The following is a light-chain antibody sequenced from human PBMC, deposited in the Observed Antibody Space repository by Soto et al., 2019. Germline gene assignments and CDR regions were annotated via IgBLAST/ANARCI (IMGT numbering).Light chain of an antibody. J-gene: IGKJ1*01. CDR3: QQSYSAPWT. CDR1: QTITRY. CDR2: TAS. V-gene: IGKV1-39*01. Sequence: DVPLTQSPSSLSASVGDTVSITCRASQTITRYLNWYQQEPGKAPKLLIYTASSLQSGVPSRFSGAGVGTDFTLTIRSLQPEDSATYYCQQSYSAPWTFGQGTKVEIK.